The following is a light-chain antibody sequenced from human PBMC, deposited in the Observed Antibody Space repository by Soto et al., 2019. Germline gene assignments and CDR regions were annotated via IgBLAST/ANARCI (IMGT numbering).Light chain of an antibody. CDR2: AAS. V-gene: IGKV1-12*01. CDR3: QHADSFPLIT. CDR1: EDISTW. J-gene: IGKJ5*01. Sequence: DIQLTQSPSSVSASVGDRATITCLSSEDISTWLAWYQQKTGKAPKLLIYAASSLQSGVPSMFSGSGSGTDFTLTISSLQPEDFATYYCQHADSFPLITFGQGTRLEIK.